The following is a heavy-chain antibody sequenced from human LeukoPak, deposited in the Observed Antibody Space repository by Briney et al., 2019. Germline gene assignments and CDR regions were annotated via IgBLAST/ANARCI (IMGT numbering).Heavy chain of an antibody. CDR1: GGSISSGCYY. CDR3: ARVVVVTRPHRKKHWFDP. V-gene: IGHV4-61*02. J-gene: IGHJ5*02. Sequence: KPSETLSLTCIVSGGSISSGCYYWSWLPQPAGRGLEWFGRIYTSGSTNYNPSLKSRVTIPVDTPKNQCSLKLSSVTAADTAVYYCARVVVVTRPHRKKHWFDPWGQGTLVTISS. CDR2: IYTSGST. D-gene: IGHD3-22*01.